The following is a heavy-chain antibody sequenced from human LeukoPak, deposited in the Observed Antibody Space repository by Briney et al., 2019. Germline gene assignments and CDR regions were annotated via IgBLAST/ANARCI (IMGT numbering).Heavy chain of an antibody. CDR1: GGSISSYY. CDR3: ARARSMVPGVIIPWFDP. Sequence: PSETLSLTCTVSGGSISSYYWGWIRQPPGKGLEWIGYIYYSGSTNYNPSLKSRVTISVDTSKNQFSLKLSSVTAADTAVYYCARARSMVPGVIIPWFDPWGQGTLATVSS. J-gene: IGHJ5*02. CDR2: IYYSGST. D-gene: IGHD3-10*01. V-gene: IGHV4-59*01.